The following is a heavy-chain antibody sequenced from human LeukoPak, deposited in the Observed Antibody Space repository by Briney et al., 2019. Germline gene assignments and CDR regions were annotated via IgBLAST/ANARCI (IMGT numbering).Heavy chain of an antibody. V-gene: IGHV3-30-3*01. CDR2: ISYDGVHK. Sequence: GGSLRLSCAASGFTFSNYAMHWVRQAPGKGLEWVAVISYDGVHKNYADSVKGRFTISRDSSENTLYLQMNSLRAEDTAVYYCARDYYGSGRNKGPDDIWGQGTMVTVSS. CDR3: ARDYYGSGRNKGPDDI. D-gene: IGHD3-10*01. J-gene: IGHJ3*02. CDR1: GFTFSNYA.